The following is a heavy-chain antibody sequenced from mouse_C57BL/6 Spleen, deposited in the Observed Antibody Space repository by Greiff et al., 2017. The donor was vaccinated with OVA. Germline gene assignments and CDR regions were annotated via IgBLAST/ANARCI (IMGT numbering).Heavy chain of an antibody. V-gene: IGHV1-80*01. Sequence: QVQLQQSGAELVKPGASVKISCKASGYAFSSYWMNWVKQRPGKGLEGIGQIYPGDGDTNYNGKFKGKATLTADKSSSTAYMQLSSLTSEDSAVYFCARGDSNWYFDVWGTGTTVTVSS. D-gene: IGHD2-5*01. J-gene: IGHJ1*03. CDR2: IYPGDGDT. CDR3: ARGDSNWYFDV. CDR1: GYAFSSYW.